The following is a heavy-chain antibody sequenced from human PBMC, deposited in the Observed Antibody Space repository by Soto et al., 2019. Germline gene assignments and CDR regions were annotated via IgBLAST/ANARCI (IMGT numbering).Heavy chain of an antibody. CDR3: ARHVRQFRIAAAGGWFDP. V-gene: IGHV4-39*01. Sequence: LETLSLTCTVSGGSISSSSYYWGWIRQPPGKGLEWIGSIYYSGSTYYNPSLKSRVTISVDTSKNQFSLKLSSVTAADTAVYYCARHVRQFRIAAAGGWFDPWGQGTLVT. J-gene: IGHJ5*02. CDR1: GGSISSSSYY. CDR2: IYYSGST. D-gene: IGHD6-13*01.